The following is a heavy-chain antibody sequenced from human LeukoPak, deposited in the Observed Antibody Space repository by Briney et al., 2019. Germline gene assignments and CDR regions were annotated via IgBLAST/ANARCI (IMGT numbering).Heavy chain of an antibody. CDR2: IKHDGSEA. CDR3: VAGRGGCVKHKTFDY. CDR1: GFTFSSYW. Sequence: GGSLRLSCVASGFTFSSYWMSWVRQPPGKGLEWMANIKHDGSEAYYVASVKGRFAISKDNARNSVFLQMNSLRSDEDTTYYCVAGRGGCVKHKTFDYWGQGTLVTVSS. D-gene: IGHD2-15*01. J-gene: IGHJ4*02. V-gene: IGHV3-7*01.